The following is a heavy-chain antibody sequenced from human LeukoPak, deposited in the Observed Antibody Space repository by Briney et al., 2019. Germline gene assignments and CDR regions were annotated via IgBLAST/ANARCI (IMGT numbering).Heavy chain of an antibody. CDR2: ISSSSSYI. Sequence: PGGSLRLSCAASGFTFSSYSMNWVRQAPGKGLEWVSSISSSSSYIYYADSVKGRFTISRDNAKNSLYLQMNSLRAEDTAVYYCARDLDGYNALDYWGQGTLVTVSS. V-gene: IGHV3-21*01. CDR1: GFTFSSYS. CDR3: ARDLDGYNALDY. D-gene: IGHD5-24*01. J-gene: IGHJ4*02.